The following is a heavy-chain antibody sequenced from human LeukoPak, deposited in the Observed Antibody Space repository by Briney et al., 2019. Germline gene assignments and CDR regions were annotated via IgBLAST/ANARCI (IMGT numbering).Heavy chain of an antibody. J-gene: IGHJ6*02. CDR1: GFTLSSYE. CDR3: ARDGAGVTYYYYGMDV. Sequence: GGSLRLSCAASGFTLSSYEMKWVRQAPGKGLEGVSYISSSGSTIYYADSVKGRFTISRDNAKNSLSLQMNSLRAEDTAVYYCARDGAGVTYYYYGMDVWGQGTTVTVSS. V-gene: IGHV3-48*03. D-gene: IGHD3-16*01. CDR2: ISSSGSTI.